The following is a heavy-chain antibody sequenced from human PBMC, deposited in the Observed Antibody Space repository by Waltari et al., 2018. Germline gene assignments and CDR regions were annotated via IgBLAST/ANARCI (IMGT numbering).Heavy chain of an antibody. V-gene: IGHV4-34*01. Sequence: QVQLQQWGAGLLKPSETLSLTCAVYGGSFSGYYWSWIRQPPGKGLEWIGEINHSGSTNYNPSLKSRVTRAVDTSKNQFSRKLSSVTAADTAVYYCARASVGSITYYYGMDVWGQGTTVTVSS. J-gene: IGHJ6*02. CDR2: INHSGST. D-gene: IGHD1-20*01. CDR3: ARASVGSITYYYGMDV. CDR1: GGSFSGYY.